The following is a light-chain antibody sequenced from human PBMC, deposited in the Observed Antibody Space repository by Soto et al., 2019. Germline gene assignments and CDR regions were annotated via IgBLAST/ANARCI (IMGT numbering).Light chain of an antibody. CDR2: LNSDGSH. Sequence: QPVLTQSPSASASLGASVKLTCTLSSGHSIYAIAWHQQQPEKGPRYLMKLNSDGSHSKGDGIPDRFSGSSSGAERYLTISSLQSEDEADYYCQTWGTGPVVFGGGTTLTVL. CDR1: SGHSIYA. J-gene: IGLJ2*01. CDR3: QTWGTGPVV. V-gene: IGLV4-69*01.